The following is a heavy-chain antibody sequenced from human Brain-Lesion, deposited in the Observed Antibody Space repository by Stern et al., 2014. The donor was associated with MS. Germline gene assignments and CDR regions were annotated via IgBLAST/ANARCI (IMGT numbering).Heavy chain of an antibody. CDR3: AGGQPEMSHFDS. V-gene: IGHV1-8*01. CDR2: MSPSSGDT. D-gene: IGHD1-14*01. Sequence: MQLVESGAEVRRPGASVRVSCKTSGSTFTTIDINWVRQATGHGLEGMGWMSPSSGDTGYAQKFQGRVTMTRDTSINTAYMELSSLVSEDTAVYYCAGGQPEMSHFDSWGQGTQVIVSS. J-gene: IGHJ4*02. CDR1: GSTFTTID.